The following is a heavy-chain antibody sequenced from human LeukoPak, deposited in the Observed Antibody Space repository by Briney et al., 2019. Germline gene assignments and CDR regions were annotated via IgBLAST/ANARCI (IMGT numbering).Heavy chain of an antibody. V-gene: IGHV3-23*01. CDR1: GFTFSSYA. CDR2: ISGSGGST. J-gene: IGHJ4*02. CDR3: AKDLLRRSIGYFDY. D-gene: IGHD2-15*01. Sequence: PGGSLRLSCAASGFTFSSYAMSWVRQAPGKGLEWVPAISGSGGSTYYADSVKGRFTISRDNSKNTLYLQMNSLRAEDTAVYYCAKDLLRRSIGYFDYWGQGTLVTVSS.